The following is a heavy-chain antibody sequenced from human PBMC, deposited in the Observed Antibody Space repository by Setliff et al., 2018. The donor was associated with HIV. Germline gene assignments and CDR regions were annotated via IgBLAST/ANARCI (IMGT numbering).Heavy chain of an antibody. CDR2: IYTSGST. Sequence: SETLSLTCTVSGGSISSGSYYWSWIRQPAGKGLEWIGRIYTSGSTNYNPSLKSLVTISVDTSKNQFSLRLNSVTAADTAVYYGARYRYYYDSSGYGRWLDPWGQGTLVTVSS. CDR3: ARYRYYYDSSGYGRWLDP. CDR1: GGSISSGSYY. J-gene: IGHJ5*02. V-gene: IGHV4-61*02. D-gene: IGHD3-22*01.